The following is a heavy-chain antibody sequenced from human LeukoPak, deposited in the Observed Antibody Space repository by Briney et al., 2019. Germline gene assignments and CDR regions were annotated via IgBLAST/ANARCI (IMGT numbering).Heavy chain of an antibody. J-gene: IGHJ3*02. D-gene: IGHD3-3*01. CDR3: ARHSRITIFGVASGAFDI. V-gene: IGHV3-30-3*01. Sequence: GGSLRLSCAASGFTLSSYAMHWVRQAPGKGLEWVAVISYDGSNKYYADSVKGRFTISRDNSKNTLYLQMNSLRAEDTAVYYCARHSRITIFGVASGAFDIWGQGTMVTVSS. CDR1: GFTLSSYA. CDR2: ISYDGSNK.